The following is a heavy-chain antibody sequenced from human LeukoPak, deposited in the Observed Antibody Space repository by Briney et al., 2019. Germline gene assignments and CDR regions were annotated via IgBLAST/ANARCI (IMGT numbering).Heavy chain of an antibody. Sequence: GGSLRLSCAASGFTFSSYSMNWVRQAPGKGLEWVADISYDEINKHYADSVKGRFTISRDNSESTLSLQMNSLRAEDTAVYYCARGRCSGKKHHQYYDIDVWGQGTTVTVSS. V-gene: IGHV3-30*03. CDR3: ARGRCSGKKHHQYYDIDV. CDR1: GFTFSSYS. J-gene: IGHJ6*02. D-gene: IGHD3-10*02. CDR2: ISYDEINK.